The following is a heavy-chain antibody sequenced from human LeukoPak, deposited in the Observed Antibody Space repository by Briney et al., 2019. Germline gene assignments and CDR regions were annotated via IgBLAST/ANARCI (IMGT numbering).Heavy chain of an antibody. CDR2: IYYSGST. J-gene: IGHJ4*02. CDR1: GGSISSGDYY. CDR3: ARLLDVSFDY. Sequence: SETLTLTCTVSGGSISSGDYYWSWIRQPPGKGLEWIGYIYYSGSTYYNPSLKSRVTISVDTSKNQFSLKLSSVTAADTAVYYCARLLDVSFDYWGQGTLVTVSS. V-gene: IGHV4-30-4*01. D-gene: IGHD1-1*01.